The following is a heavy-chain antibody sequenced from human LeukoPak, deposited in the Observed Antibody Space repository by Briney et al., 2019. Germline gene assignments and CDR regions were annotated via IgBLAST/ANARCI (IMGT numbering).Heavy chain of an antibody. V-gene: IGHV1-18*01. Sequence: ASVKVSCKASGYTFTSYDINWVRQATGQGLEWMGWISAYNGNTNYAQKLQGRVTMTTDTSTSTAYMELRSPRSDDTAVYYCARGRLRGDYGSYWGQGTLVTVSS. CDR2: ISAYNGNT. D-gene: IGHD4-17*01. CDR1: GYTFTSYD. J-gene: IGHJ4*02. CDR3: ARGRLRGDYGSY.